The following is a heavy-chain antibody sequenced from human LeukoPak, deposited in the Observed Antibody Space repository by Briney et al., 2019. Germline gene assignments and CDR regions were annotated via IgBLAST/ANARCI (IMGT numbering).Heavy chain of an antibody. CDR1: GFTFSSYA. CDR3: ARDPYGSGSYLSGGFDP. J-gene: IGHJ5*02. V-gene: IGHV3-30*04. D-gene: IGHD3-10*01. Sequence: GSLRLSCAASGFTFSSYAMHWVRQAPGKGLEWVAVISYDGSNKYYADSVKGRFTISRDNSKNTLYLRMNSLRAEDTAVYYCARDPYGSGSYLSGGFDPWGQGTLVTVSS. CDR2: ISYDGSNK.